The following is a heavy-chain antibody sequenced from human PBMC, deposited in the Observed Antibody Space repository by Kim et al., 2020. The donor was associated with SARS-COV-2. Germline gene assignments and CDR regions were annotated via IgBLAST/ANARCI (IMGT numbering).Heavy chain of an antibody. CDR3: ARLISPSFRDYYYYYGMDV. J-gene: IGHJ6*02. Sequence: GGSLRLSCAASGFTFDDYGMSWVRQAPGKGLEWVSGINWNGGSTGYADSVKGRFTISRDNAKNSLYLQMNSLRAEDTALYHCARLISPSFRDYYYYYGMDVWGQGTTVTVSS. CDR2: INWNGGST. CDR1: GFTFDDYG. V-gene: IGHV3-20*01.